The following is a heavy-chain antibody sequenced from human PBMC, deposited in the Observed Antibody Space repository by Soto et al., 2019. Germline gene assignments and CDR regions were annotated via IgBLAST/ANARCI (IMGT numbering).Heavy chain of an antibody. V-gene: IGHV1-46*03. Sequence: QVQLVQSGAEVKKPGASVKVSCKASGYTFTSYYMHWVRQAPGQGLEWMGIINPSGGSTSYAQKFQGGVTMTRDTSTSTVYMELSSLRSEDTAVYYCARRGSHCSGGSCYSTFNWFDPWGQGTLVTVSS. J-gene: IGHJ5*02. CDR1: GYTFTSYY. D-gene: IGHD2-15*01. CDR2: INPSGGST. CDR3: ARRGSHCSGGSCYSTFNWFDP.